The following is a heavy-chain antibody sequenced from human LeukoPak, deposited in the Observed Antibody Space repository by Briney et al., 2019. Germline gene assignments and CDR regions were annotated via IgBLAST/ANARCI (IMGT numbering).Heavy chain of an antibody. CDR1: SGSFSGHY. CDR3: ASGQYYDLWSGYYVD. CDR2: INHSGST. J-gene: IGHJ4*02. V-gene: IGHV4-34*01. D-gene: IGHD3-3*01. Sequence: PSETLSLTCAVYSGSFSGHYWSWIRQPPGKGLEWIGEINHSGSTNYNPSLESRVTISVDTSKNRFSLKLSSMTAADTAVYYCASGQYYDLWSGYYVDWGQGTLVTVSA.